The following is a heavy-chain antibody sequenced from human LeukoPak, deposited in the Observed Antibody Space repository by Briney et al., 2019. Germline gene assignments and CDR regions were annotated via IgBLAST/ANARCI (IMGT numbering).Heavy chain of an antibody. CDR3: ARDSYYYDSSGYSPPFDY. Sequence: SETLSLACTVSGGSISSSSYYWGWIRQPPGKGLEWIGSIYYSGSTYYNPSLKSRVTISVDTSKNQFSLKLSSVTAADTAVYYCARDSYYYDSSGYSPPFDYWGQGTLVTVSS. D-gene: IGHD3-22*01. J-gene: IGHJ4*02. V-gene: IGHV4-39*07. CDR1: GGSISSSSYY. CDR2: IYYSGST.